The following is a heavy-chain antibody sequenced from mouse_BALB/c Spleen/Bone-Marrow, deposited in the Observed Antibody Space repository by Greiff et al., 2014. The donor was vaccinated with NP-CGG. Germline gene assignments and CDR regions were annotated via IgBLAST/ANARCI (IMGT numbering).Heavy chain of an antibody. J-gene: IGHJ3*01. CDR3: ALYSYDGPEDAY. V-gene: IGHV14-3*02. D-gene: IGHD2-12*01. CDR2: IDPATGNT. Sequence: VQLQQSGAELVKPGASVKLSCTASGFNIKDTYMHWVKQRPEQGLEWIGRIDPATGNTKYDPKFQGKATITADTSSNTAYLQLSSLTAEDTAVYYRALYSYDGPEDAYWGQGTLVTVSA. CDR1: GFNIKDTY.